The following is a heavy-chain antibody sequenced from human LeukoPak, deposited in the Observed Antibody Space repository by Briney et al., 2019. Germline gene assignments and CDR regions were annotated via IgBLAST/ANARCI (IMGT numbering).Heavy chain of an antibody. CDR1: GGSISSYY. CDR2: IYYSGST. V-gene: IGHV4-39*07. D-gene: IGHD1-26*01. J-gene: IGHJ4*02. Sequence: SETLSLTCTVSGGSISSYYWGWIRQPPGKGLEWIGSIYYSGSTYYNPSLKSRVTISVDTSKNQFSLKLSSVTAADTAVYYCARVYIVGSGYSHFDYWGQGTLVTVSS. CDR3: ARVYIVGSGYSHFDY.